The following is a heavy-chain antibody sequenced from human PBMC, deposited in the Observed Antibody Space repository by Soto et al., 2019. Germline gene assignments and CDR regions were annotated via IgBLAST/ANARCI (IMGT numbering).Heavy chain of an antibody. CDR2: VIPLLDAS. V-gene: IGHV1-69*08. CDR3: ASGKSQMTQDRMGFYYYMEV. D-gene: IGHD2-15*01. Sequence: QVQLVQSGAEVKKPGSSVKISCTASGVTFNNYTFTWVRRAPGQGLEWMGRVIPLLDASNYADKFQDSVTITEDRATSTAYMELSGLNSEDSAIYYCASGKSQMTQDRMGFYYYMEVWGKGTTVTVSS. CDR1: GVTFNNYT. J-gene: IGHJ6*03.